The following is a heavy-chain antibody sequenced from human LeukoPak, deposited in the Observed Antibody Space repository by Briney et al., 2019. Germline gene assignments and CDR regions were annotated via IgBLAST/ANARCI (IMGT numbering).Heavy chain of an antibody. CDR2: IYYSGST. Sequence: MSSETLSLTCTVSGGSISSYYWSWIRQPPGKGLEWIGYIYYSGSTNYNPSLKSRVTISVDTSKNQFSLKLSSVTAADTAVYYCARSPRERYYFDYWGQGTLVTVSS. CDR1: GGSISSYY. V-gene: IGHV4-59*08. D-gene: IGHD1-26*01. CDR3: ARSPRERYYFDY. J-gene: IGHJ4*02.